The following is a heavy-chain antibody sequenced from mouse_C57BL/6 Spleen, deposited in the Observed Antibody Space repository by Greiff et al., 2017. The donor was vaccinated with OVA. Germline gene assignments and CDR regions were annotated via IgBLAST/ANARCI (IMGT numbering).Heavy chain of an antibody. D-gene: IGHD1-1*01. CDR2: IRSNSNNYAT. J-gene: IGHJ3*01. CDR3: VSDYYGSPFAY. CDR1: GFSFNAYA. Sequence: EVMLVESGGGLVQPKGSLKLSCAASGFSFNAYAMNWVRQAPGKGLEWVARIRSNSNNYATYYADSVKDRFTISRDDSESTLYLQMNSMKTEDTAMYYCVSDYYGSPFAYWGQGTLVTVSA. V-gene: IGHV10-1*01.